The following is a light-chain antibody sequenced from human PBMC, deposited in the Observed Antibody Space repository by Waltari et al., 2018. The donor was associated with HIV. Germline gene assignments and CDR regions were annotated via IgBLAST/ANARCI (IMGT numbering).Light chain of an antibody. CDR3: QQYNNWHT. CDR1: QSVNNN. Sequence: ETVMTQSPATLSVSPGERATLSCRASQSVNNNLASYQKKPVQAPRVLIYGASTSAAGIAASVSSRGSGTEITLTITSQQSEDSALYCCQQYNNWHTFGQGTKLEIK. CDR2: GAS. V-gene: IGKV3-15*01. J-gene: IGKJ2*01.